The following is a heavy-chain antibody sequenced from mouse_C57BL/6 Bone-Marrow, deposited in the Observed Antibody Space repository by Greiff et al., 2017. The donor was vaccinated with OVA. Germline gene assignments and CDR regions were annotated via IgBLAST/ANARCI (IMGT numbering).Heavy chain of an antibody. J-gene: IGHJ3*01. CDR1: GFSLTSYG. D-gene: IGHD1-1*01. CDR2: IWSGGST. CDR3: ARREDYYGSRVFAY. Sequence: QVQLKESGPGLVQPSQSLSITCTVSGFSLTSYGVHWVRQSPGKGLEWLGVIWSGGSTDYNAAFISRLSISKDNSKSQVFFKMNSLQADDTAIYYCARREDYYGSRVFAYWGQGTLVTVSA. V-gene: IGHV2-2*01.